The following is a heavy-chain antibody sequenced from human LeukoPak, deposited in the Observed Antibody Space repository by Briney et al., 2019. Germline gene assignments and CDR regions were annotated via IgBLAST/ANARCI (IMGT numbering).Heavy chain of an antibody. CDR3: AKDRGSRVEYYYYYGMDV. CDR1: EFTFSSYN. J-gene: IGHJ6*02. V-gene: IGHV3-21*04. Sequence: PGGSLRLSCAASEFTFSSYNMNWVRQAPGKGLEWVSSISSSSTYIYYADSVKGRFTISRDNAKNSLYLQMNSLRAEDTALYYCAKDRGSRVEYYYYYGMDVWGQGTTVTVSS. CDR2: ISSSSTYI. D-gene: IGHD6-13*01.